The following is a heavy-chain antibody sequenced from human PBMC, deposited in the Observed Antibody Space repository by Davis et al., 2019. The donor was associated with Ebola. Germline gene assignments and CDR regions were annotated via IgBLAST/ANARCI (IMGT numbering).Heavy chain of an antibody. CDR1: GGSISSSNW. V-gene: IGHV4-4*02. CDR2: IYHSGST. J-gene: IGHJ5*02. D-gene: IGHD3-10*01. Sequence: SETLSLTCAVSGGSISSSNWWSWVRQPPGKGLEWIGEIYHSGSTNYNPSLKSRVTISVDKSKNQFSLKLSSVTAADTAVYYCARVPSMVRGVNWFDPWGQGTLVTVSS. CDR3: ARVPSMVRGVNWFDP.